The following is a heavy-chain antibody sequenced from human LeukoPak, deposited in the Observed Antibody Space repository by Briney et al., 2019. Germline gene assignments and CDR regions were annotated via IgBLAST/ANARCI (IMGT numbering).Heavy chain of an antibody. CDR3: ARPPTTRDAFDI. J-gene: IGHJ3*02. V-gene: IGHV5-51*01. D-gene: IGHD4-17*01. CDR1: GYSFSSNW. Sequence: GESLKISCKGSGYSFSSNWIGWVRQMPGKGLEWMGIIYPGDSDTRYSPSFQGQVTISADKSISTAYLQWSSLKPSDTAMFYCARPPTTRDAFDIWGQGTMVTVSS. CDR2: IYPGDSDT.